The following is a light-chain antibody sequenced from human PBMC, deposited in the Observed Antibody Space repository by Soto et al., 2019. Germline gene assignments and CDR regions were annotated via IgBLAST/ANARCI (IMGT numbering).Light chain of an antibody. CDR3: CSYAGSYTYVL. Sequence: QSALTQPRSVSGSPGQSVTISCTGTSSDVGGYNYVSWYQQHPGKAPKLVIYDVTKRPSGVPDRFSGSKSGNTASLTISGLQAEDEADYYCCSYAGSYTYVLFGGGTKVPVL. CDR1: SSDVGGYNY. CDR2: DVT. V-gene: IGLV2-11*01. J-gene: IGLJ2*01.